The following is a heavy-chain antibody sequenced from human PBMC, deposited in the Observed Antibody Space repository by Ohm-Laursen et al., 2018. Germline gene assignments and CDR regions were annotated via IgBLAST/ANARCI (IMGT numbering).Heavy chain of an antibody. Sequence: SLRLSCAAAGFTFDDYAMHWARQAPGKGLEWVSYIGSGNSPVYYADSVKGRFTISRDNAKNSLYLQMNSLRAEDTAVYYCVRDPSWRELDYWGQGTLVTVSS. D-gene: IGHD1-26*01. J-gene: IGHJ4*02. CDR1: GFTFDDYA. V-gene: IGHV3-48*01. CDR2: IGSGNSPV. CDR3: VRDPSWRELDY.